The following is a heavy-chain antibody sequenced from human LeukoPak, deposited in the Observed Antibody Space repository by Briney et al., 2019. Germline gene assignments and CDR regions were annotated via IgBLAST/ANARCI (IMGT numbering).Heavy chain of an antibody. D-gene: IGHD2-8*01. CDR3: TTPNEGNWFDP. Sequence: GGSLKRSCAASGFTFSDSAIHWVRQASGKGLEWVGRIRDKGYGHATAYAASVKGRFTLSRDDSRNTAYLQMNSLKTEDTALYYCTTPNEGNWFDPWGQGTLVTVSS. V-gene: IGHV3-73*01. CDR2: IRDKGYGHAT. J-gene: IGHJ5*02. CDR1: GFTFSDSA.